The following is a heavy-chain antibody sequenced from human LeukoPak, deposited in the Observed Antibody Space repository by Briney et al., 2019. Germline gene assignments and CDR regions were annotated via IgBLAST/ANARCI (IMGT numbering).Heavy chain of an antibody. D-gene: IGHD3-22*01. CDR2: ISGSGGST. CDR3: AKEATYYYDSSGYYSAVHDAFDI. CDR1: GFTFSSYA. Sequence: GGSLRLSCAASGFTFSSYAMSWVRQAPGKGLEWVSAISGSGGSTYYADSVKGRFTISRDNSKNTLYLQMNSLRAEGTAVYYCAKEATYYYDSSGYYSAVHDAFDIWGQGTMVTVSS. J-gene: IGHJ3*02. V-gene: IGHV3-23*01.